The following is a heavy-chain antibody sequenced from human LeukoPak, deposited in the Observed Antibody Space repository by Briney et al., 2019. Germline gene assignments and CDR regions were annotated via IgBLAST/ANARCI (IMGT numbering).Heavy chain of an antibody. Sequence: GGSLRLSCAASGFSVSNNYMSWVRQAPGKGLEWVSLIYSGGNKRYAASVKGRFTISRDNSKNTLQLQMDSLRVEDTAVYYCGGYSSLDHWGQGTLVTVSS. CDR1: GFSVSNNY. J-gene: IGHJ4*02. CDR2: IYSGGNK. V-gene: IGHV3-53*01. CDR3: GGYSSLDH. D-gene: IGHD3-22*01.